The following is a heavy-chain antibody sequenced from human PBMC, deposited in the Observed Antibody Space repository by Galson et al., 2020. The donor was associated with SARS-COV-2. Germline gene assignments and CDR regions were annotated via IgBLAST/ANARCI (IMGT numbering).Heavy chain of an antibody. CDR1: GYTFTSYG. V-gene: IGHV1-18*01. Sequence: ASVKVSCKASGYTFTSYGISWVRQAPGQGLEWMGWISAYNGNTNYAQKLQGRVTMTTDTSTSTAYMELRSLRSDDTAVYYCARDLGPNCSGGSCYSHAFDIWGQGTMVTVSS. CDR3: ARDLGPNCSGGSCYSHAFDI. D-gene: IGHD2-15*01. CDR2: ISAYNGNT. J-gene: IGHJ3*02.